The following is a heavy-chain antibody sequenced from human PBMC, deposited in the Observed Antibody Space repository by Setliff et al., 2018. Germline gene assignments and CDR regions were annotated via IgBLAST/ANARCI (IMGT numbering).Heavy chain of an antibody. CDR1: GLTFSSYW. CDR3: ARSPGWIPWFDS. D-gene: IGHD5-18*01. Sequence: PGGSLRLSCAASGLTFSSYWMSWVRQAPGKGLEWVANIKQDGSETYYGGSVKGRFTISRDNAKTSLYLQMDSLRVEDTAVYFCARSPGWIPWFDSWGQGTLVTVS. J-gene: IGHJ5*01. CDR2: IKQDGSET. V-gene: IGHV3-7*01.